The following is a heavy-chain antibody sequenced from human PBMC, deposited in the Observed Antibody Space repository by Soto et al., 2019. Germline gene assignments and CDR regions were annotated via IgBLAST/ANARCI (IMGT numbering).Heavy chain of an antibody. CDR3: ARDHPPDSGSLAYYYYGMDV. CDR1: GYTFTSYG. Sequence: ASVKVSCKAAGYTFTSYGISWVRQAPGQGLEWMGWISAYNGNTNYAQKLQGRVTMTTDTSTSTAYMELRSLRSDDTAVYYCARDHPPDSGSLAYYYYGMDVWGQGTTVTVSS. D-gene: IGHD1-26*01. V-gene: IGHV1-18*01. CDR2: ISAYNGNT. J-gene: IGHJ6*02.